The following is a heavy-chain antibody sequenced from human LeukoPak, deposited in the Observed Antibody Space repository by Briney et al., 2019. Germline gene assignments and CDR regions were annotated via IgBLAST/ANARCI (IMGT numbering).Heavy chain of an antibody. CDR2: INHSGST. J-gene: IGHJ4*02. CDR3: AREEGGDYYDSSGYYD. D-gene: IGHD3-22*01. CDR1: GGSISSSFYY. V-gene: IGHV4-39*07. Sequence: SETLSLTCTVSGGSISSSFYYWGWIRQPPGKGLEWIGEINHSGSTNYNPSLKSRVTISVDTSKNQFSLKLSSVTAADTAVYYCAREEGGDYYDSSGYYDWGQGTLVTVSS.